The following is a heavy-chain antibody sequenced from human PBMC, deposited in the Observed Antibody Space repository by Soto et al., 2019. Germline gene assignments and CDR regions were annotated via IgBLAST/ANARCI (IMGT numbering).Heavy chain of an antibody. CDR2: INPTGGST. CDR1: GYIFTSYY. Sequence: ASVKVSCKASGYIFTSYYIHWVRQAPGQGLEWMGIINPTGGSTTYAQKLQGRVTMTRDTSTSTVYMEVSSLRSEDTAVYYCARGYEEMTKISYYYYGMSVWGQGTTVTVSS. D-gene: IGHD4-17*01. CDR3: ARGYEEMTKISYYYYGMSV. J-gene: IGHJ6*02. V-gene: IGHV1-46*04.